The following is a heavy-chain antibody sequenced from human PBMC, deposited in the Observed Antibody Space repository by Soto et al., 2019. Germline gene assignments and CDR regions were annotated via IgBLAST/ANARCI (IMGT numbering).Heavy chain of an antibody. CDR3: ARVSGYDWSIYYYYYGMDV. Sequence: QVQLVQSGAEVKKPGASVKVSCKASGYTFTGYYMHWVRQAPGQGLEWMGWINPNSGGTNYAQKFQGRVTMTSDTSISTAYMELSRLRSDDTAVYYCARVSGYDWSIYYYYYGMDVWGQGTTVTVSS. D-gene: IGHD5-12*01. CDR1: GYTFTGYY. V-gene: IGHV1-2*02. J-gene: IGHJ6*02. CDR2: INPNSGGT.